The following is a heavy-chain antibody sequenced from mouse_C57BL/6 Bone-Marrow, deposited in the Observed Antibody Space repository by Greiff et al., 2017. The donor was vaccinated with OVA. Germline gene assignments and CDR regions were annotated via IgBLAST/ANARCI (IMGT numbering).Heavy chain of an antibody. D-gene: IGHD6-1*01. CDR3: ARVRRPRYFDV. CDR2: IYPGSGST. CDR1: GYTFTSYW. V-gene: IGHV1-55*01. Sequence: QVQLQQPGTELVKPGASVKLSCKASGYTFTSYWMHWVKQRPGQGLEWIGDIYPGSGSTNYNEKFKSKATLTVDTSSSTAYMQLSSLTSEDSAVYYCARVRRPRYFDVWGTGTTVTVSS. J-gene: IGHJ1*03.